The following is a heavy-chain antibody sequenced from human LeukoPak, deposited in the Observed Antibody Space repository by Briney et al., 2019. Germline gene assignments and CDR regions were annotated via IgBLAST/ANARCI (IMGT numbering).Heavy chain of an antibody. CDR2: ISAYNGNT. D-gene: IGHD4-23*01. Sequence: GASVKVSCKASGYTFTSYGISWVRQAPGQGLEWMGWISAYNGNTNYAQKLQGRVTMTTDTSTSTAYMELRSLRSDDTAVYYCARDTVFYGGNSPFDYWGQGTLVTVSS. CDR1: GYTFTSYG. J-gene: IGHJ4*02. CDR3: ARDTVFYGGNSPFDY. V-gene: IGHV1-18*01.